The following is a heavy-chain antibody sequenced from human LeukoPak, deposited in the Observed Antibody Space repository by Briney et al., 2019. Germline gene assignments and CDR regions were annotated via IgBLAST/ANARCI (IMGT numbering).Heavy chain of an antibody. V-gene: IGHV4-59*01. J-gene: IGHJ4*02. CDR1: GGSISTYY. Sequence: SETLSLTCTVSGGSISTYYWSWIRQPPGKGLEWIGDIYYSGSTNYNPSLKSRVTISVDTPNNQFSLKLSSVTAADTAVYYCARARVRVRSLESLYYWGQGTLVTVSS. CDR3: ARARVRVRSLESLYY. D-gene: IGHD3-3*01. CDR2: IYYSGST.